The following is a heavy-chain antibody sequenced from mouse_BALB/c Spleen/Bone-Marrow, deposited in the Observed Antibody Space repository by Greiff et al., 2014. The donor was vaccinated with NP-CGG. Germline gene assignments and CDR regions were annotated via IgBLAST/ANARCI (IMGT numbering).Heavy chain of an antibody. CDR2: IYPSDSYT. V-gene: IGHV1-69*02. D-gene: IGHD1-1*01. CDR3: TRYGNSHYYAMDY. CDR1: GYTFTGYW. Sequence: VQLQQSGAELVRPGASVKLSCRASGYTFTGYWINWVKQRPGQGLEWIGNIYPSDSYTNYNQRFKDKATLTVDKSSSTAYMQLSSPTSEDSAVYYCTRYGNSHYYAMDYWGQGTSVTVSS. J-gene: IGHJ4*01.